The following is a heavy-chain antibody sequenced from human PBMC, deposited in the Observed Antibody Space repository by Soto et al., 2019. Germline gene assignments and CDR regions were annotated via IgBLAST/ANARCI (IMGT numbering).Heavy chain of an antibody. V-gene: IGHV4-30-2*01. CDR3: ARRYGDCFDY. Sequence: LSLTCAVSGGSISSGGYSWSWIRQPPGKGLEWIGYIYHSGSTYYNPSLKSRVTISVDRSKNQFSLKLSSVTAADTAVYYCARRYGDCFDYWGQGTLVTVSS. D-gene: IGHD4-17*01. CDR1: GGSISSGGYS. CDR2: IYHSGST. J-gene: IGHJ4*02.